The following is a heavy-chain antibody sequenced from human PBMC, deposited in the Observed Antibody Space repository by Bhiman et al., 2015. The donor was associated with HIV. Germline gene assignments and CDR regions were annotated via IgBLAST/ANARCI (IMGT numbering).Heavy chain of an antibody. D-gene: IGHD5-18*01. CDR3: VRGYTYSNRLLGFDY. Sequence: EVQLVESGGGLVQPGGSLKLSCAASGFTFSGSAVHWVRQASGKGLEWVGHIRSKANSYATAYAASVKGRFTISRDNAKKSLYLQMSSLRAEDTAVYYCVRGYTYSNRLLGFDYWGQGTLVTVSS. J-gene: IGHJ4*02. V-gene: IGHV3-73*02. CDR1: GFTFSGSA. CDR2: IRSKANSYAT.